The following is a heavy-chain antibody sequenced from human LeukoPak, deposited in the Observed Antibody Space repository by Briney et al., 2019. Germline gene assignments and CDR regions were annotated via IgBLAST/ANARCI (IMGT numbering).Heavy chain of an antibody. CDR3: AREGPIAAAGPALDY. J-gene: IGHJ4*02. D-gene: IGHD6-13*01. CDR1: GFTFRSYS. V-gene: IGHV3-21*01. Sequence: GGSLRLSCAASGFTFRSYSMNWVRQAPGKGLEWVSSISSSSSYIYYADSVKGRFTISRDNAKNSLYLQMNSLRAEDTAVYYCAREGPIAAAGPALDYWGQGTLVTVSS. CDR2: ISSSSSYI.